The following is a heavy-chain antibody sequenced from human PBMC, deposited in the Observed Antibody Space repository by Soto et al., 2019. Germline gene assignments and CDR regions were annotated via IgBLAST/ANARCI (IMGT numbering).Heavy chain of an antibody. CDR1: GGSFSGYY. V-gene: IGHV4-34*01. D-gene: IGHD2-2*01. J-gene: IGHJ4*02. Sequence: SETLSLTCAVSGGSFSGYYWGWVRQPPGKGLEWIGDINHTGGSNYNPSLKSRVMISVDTAKTPFSLDVTSVTAADTAVYYCAREVGYYSATRRNLYFDYWGPGTRVTVSS. CDR2: INHTGGS. CDR3: AREVGYYSATRRNLYFDY.